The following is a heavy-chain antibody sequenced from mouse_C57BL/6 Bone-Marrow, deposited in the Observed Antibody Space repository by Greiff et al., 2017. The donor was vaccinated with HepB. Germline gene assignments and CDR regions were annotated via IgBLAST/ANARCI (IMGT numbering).Heavy chain of an antibody. CDR3: ARDYYGSSYWYFDV. J-gene: IGHJ1*03. V-gene: IGHV5-4*01. Sequence: DVQLVESGEGLVKPGGSLKLSCAASGFTFSSYAMSWVRQTPEKRLEWVATISDGGSYTYYPDNVKGRFTISRDNAKNNLYLQMSHLKSEDTAMYYCARDYYGSSYWYFDVWGTGTTVTVSS. CDR1: GFTFSSYA. CDR2: ISDGGSYT. D-gene: IGHD1-1*01.